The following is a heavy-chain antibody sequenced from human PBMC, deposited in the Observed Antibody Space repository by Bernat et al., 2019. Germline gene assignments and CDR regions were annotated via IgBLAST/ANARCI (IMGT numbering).Heavy chain of an antibody. CDR2: FYGVNDK. CDR3: AHLMITYGGIVRLDAFDI. CDR1: GFSLSTTGVG. V-gene: IGHV2-5*02. D-gene: IGHD2-21*01. J-gene: IGHJ3*02. Sequence: QITLKESGPTLVKPTQTLTLTCTFSGFSLSTTGVGVGWIRQPPGEALKGLALFYGVNDKLYSPSLNSRLTIARDPSNNQVVLTITNVDPVDTATYYCAHLMITYGGIVRLDAFDIWGQGTMVTVSS.